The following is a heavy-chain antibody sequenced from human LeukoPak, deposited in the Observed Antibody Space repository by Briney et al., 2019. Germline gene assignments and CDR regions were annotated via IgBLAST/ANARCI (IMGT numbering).Heavy chain of an antibody. CDR1: GFTFSSYS. D-gene: IGHD3-22*01. CDR3: ARDAGYYDSSGCPSHHFDY. V-gene: IGHV3-21*01. CDR2: INSSSSYI. Sequence: GGSLRLSCAASGFTFSSYSMNWVRQAPGKGLEWVSSINSSSSYIYYADSVKGRFTISRDNAKNSLYLQMNSLRAEDTAVYYCARDAGYYDSSGCPSHHFDYWGQGTLVTVSS. J-gene: IGHJ4*02.